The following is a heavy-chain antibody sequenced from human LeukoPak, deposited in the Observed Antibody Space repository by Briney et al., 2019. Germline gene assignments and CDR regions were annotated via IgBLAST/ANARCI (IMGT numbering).Heavy chain of an antibody. CDR1: GYTFTGYY. D-gene: IGHD5-24*01. V-gene: IGHV1-2*02. CDR3: ARGDDSNSYFDY. Sequence: ASVKVSCKTSGYTFTGYYMHWVRQAPGQGLEWRGWINPNSGVTSYAQKLQGRVTVTRDTSISTAYMELSRLRSDDTAVYYCARGDDSNSYFDYWGQGTLVSVPS. CDR2: INPNSGVT. J-gene: IGHJ4*02.